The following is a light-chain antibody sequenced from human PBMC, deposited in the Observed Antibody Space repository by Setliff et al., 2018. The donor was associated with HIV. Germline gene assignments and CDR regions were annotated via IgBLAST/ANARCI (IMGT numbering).Light chain of an antibody. CDR3: AVWDGRLHAVL. CDR1: SSNIGGHT. Sequence: QSALTQPPSASGTPGQRVTISCSGSSSNIGGHTVNWYQRLPGTAPKLVFSTLNQRPSGVPDRFSGSKSGTSASLAISGLQSDDEADYYCAVWDGRLHAVLIGGGTKVTV. CDR2: TLN. V-gene: IGLV1-44*01. J-gene: IGLJ2*01.